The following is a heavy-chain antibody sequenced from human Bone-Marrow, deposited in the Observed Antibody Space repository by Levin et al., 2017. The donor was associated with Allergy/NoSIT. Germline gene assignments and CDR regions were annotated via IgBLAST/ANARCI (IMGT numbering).Heavy chain of an antibody. Sequence: SCAASGFTFSSYGMHWVRQAPGKGLEWVAVISYDGSNKYYADSVKGRFTISRDNSKNTLYLQMNSLRAEDTAVYYCAKTPPPTTVTTGFDYWGQGTLVTVSS. J-gene: IGHJ4*02. CDR1: GFTFSSYG. CDR2: ISYDGSNK. D-gene: IGHD4-17*01. V-gene: IGHV3-30*18. CDR3: AKTPPPTTVTTGFDY.